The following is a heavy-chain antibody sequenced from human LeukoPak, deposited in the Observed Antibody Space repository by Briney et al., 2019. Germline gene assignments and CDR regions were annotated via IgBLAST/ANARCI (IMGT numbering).Heavy chain of an antibody. CDR2: IYYNGST. CDR3: ARGKGSSWRFDY. V-gene: IGHV4-59*08. J-gene: IGHJ4*02. CDR1: GGSMISYY. Sequence: SETLSLTCALSGGSMISYYWSWIRQSPGRGLEWLGYIYYNGSTNYNPSFKSRVSISVDTSKNEFSLKLRSVTAADTALYYCARGKGSSWRFDYWGQGTLVTVSS. D-gene: IGHD6-13*01.